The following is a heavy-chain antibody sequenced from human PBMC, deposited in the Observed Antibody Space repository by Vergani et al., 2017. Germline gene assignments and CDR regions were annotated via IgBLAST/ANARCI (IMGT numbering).Heavy chain of an antibody. D-gene: IGHD3-22*01. J-gene: IGHJ4*02. Sequence: QVQLVQSGAEVKKPGSSVKVSCKASGGTFSSYTISWVRQAPGQGLEWMGRIIPILGIANYAQKFQGRVTITADKSTSTAYMKLSSLRSEDTAVYYCARDHYDSSGYYYRGQDTLVTVSS. V-gene: IGHV1-69*08. CDR2: IIPILGIA. CDR1: GGTFSSYT. CDR3: ARDHYDSSGYYY.